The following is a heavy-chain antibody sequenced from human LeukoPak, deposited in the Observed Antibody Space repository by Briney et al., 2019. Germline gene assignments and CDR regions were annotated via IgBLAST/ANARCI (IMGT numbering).Heavy chain of an antibody. Sequence: GASVKVSCKASGGTFSSYAISWVRQAPGQGLEWMGRIIPILGIANYAQKFQGRVTITADKSTSTAYMELSSLRSEDTAVYYCASTKEGYYDSSGYYYVYAFDIWGQGTMVTVSS. J-gene: IGHJ3*02. CDR1: GGTFSSYA. CDR3: ASTKEGYYDSSGYYYVYAFDI. CDR2: IIPILGIA. D-gene: IGHD3-22*01. V-gene: IGHV1-69*04.